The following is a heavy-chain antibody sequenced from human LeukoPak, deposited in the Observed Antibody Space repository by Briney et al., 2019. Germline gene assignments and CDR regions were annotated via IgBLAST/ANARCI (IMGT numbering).Heavy chain of an antibody. Sequence: SETLSLTCTVSGVSISSHYWSWIRQPPGKGLEWIGYIYYSGSTNYNPSLKSRVTISVDTSKNQFSLKLSSVTAADTAVYYCARVALREDLFDYWGQGTLVTVSS. CDR2: IYYSGST. CDR1: GVSISSHY. CDR3: ARVALREDLFDY. D-gene: IGHD2-21*01. J-gene: IGHJ4*02. V-gene: IGHV4-59*11.